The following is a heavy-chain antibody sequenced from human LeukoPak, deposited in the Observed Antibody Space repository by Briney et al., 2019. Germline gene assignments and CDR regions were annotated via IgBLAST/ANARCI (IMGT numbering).Heavy chain of an antibody. CDR3: ARVGTIFGGFFDY. J-gene: IGHJ4*02. V-gene: IGHV4-31*03. Sequence: SETLSLTCTVSGGSISGGGYYWSWIRQHPGRGLEWIGYIYYSGSTYYNPSLKSRVTISVDTSKNQFSLKLSSVTAADTAVYYCARVGTIFGGFFDYWGQGTLVTVSS. CDR2: IYYSGST. D-gene: IGHD3-3*01. CDR1: GGSISGGGYY.